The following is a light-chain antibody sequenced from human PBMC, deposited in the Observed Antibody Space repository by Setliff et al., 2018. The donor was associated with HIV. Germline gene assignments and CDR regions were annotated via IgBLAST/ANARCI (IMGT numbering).Light chain of an antibody. Sequence: QSALTQPASVSGSPGQSITISCTGTSSDIGSYNLVSWYQQHPGKAPKLMIYEVSKQPSGVSNRFSGSKSDNTASLTISGLQAEDEADYYCCSYAGSSTHVVFGGGTKATVL. V-gene: IGLV2-23*02. CDR2: EVS. CDR3: CSYAGSSTHVV. CDR1: SSDIGSYNL. J-gene: IGLJ2*01.